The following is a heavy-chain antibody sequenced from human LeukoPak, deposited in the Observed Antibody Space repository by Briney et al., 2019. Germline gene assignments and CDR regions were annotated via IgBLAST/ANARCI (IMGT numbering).Heavy chain of an antibody. D-gene: IGHD1-26*01. J-gene: IGHJ6*02. CDR1: GYTFTSYY. CDR2: INPSGGST. Sequence: ASVKVSCKASGYTFTSYYMHWVRQAPGQGLEWMGIINPSGGSTSYAQKFQGRVAMTTDTSTSTAYMELRSLRSDDTAVYYCARSISGSSTYYYYGMDVWGQGTTVTVSS. V-gene: IGHV1-46*01. CDR3: ARSISGSSTYYYYGMDV.